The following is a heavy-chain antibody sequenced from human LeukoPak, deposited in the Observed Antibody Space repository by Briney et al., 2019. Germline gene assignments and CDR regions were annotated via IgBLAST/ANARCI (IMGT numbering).Heavy chain of an antibody. J-gene: IGHJ5*02. CDR1: GGSISSSSYY. CDR2: IYYSGST. Sequence: SETLSLTCTVPGGSISSSSYYWGWIRQPPGKGLEWIGSIYYSGSTYYNPSLKSRVTISVDTSKNQFSLKLSSVTAADTAVYYCARPRITIFGVSPWFDPWGQGTLVTVSS. V-gene: IGHV4-39*01. CDR3: ARPRITIFGVSPWFDP. D-gene: IGHD3-3*01.